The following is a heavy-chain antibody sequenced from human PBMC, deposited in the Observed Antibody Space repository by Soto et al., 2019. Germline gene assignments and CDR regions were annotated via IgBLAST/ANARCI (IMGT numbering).Heavy chain of an antibody. CDR3: VRDRYSSSGWFDP. CDR2: PYYRSRFFS. D-gene: IGHD3-10*01. V-gene: IGHV6-1*01. CDR1: GDSVSSYSAA. J-gene: IGHJ5*02. Sequence: SQTLSLPCAISGDSVSSYSAAWNWIRQSPSGGLEWLGRPYYRSRFFSDYAESVKSRIIINPDTSKNQFSLQLKSVTPEDTAVDYCVRDRYSSSGWFDPWGQGTPVTVSS.